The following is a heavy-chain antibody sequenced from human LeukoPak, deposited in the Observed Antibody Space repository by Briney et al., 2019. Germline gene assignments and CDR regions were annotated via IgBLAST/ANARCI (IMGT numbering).Heavy chain of an antibody. CDR3: AKDFSTKWELLDY. D-gene: IGHD1-26*01. CDR1: GFTFSSYG. CDR2: ISYDGSNK. Sequence: PGRSLRLSCAASGFTFSSYGMHWVRQAPGKGLEWVAVISYDGSNKYYADSVKGRFTISRDNSKNTLYLQMNSLRAEDTAVYYCAKDFSTKWELLDYWGQGTLVTVSS. V-gene: IGHV3-30*18. J-gene: IGHJ4*02.